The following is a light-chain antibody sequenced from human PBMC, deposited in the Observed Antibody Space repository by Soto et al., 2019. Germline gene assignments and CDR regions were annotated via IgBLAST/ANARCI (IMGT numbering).Light chain of an antibody. CDR1: QSVGAN. V-gene: IGKV3-15*01. CDR2: AAS. CDR3: QQYNNWPPWT. J-gene: IGKJ1*01. Sequence: EIVMTQSQGTLSVSPGDRATLSCWASQSVGANLAWYQQKPGQAPRLLIYAASTRAIGIPARFSASGSGTEFTLTISSLQSEDFAVYYCQQYNNWPPWTFGQGTKVEIK.